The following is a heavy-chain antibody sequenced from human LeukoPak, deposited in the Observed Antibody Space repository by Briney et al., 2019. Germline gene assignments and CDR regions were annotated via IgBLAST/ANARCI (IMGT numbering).Heavy chain of an antibody. D-gene: IGHD3-10*01. CDR3: AREIQYYYGSGSYGFDY. CDR2: LYSGGDT. V-gene: IGHV3-66*01. J-gene: IGHJ4*02. CDR1: GFTVSSNY. Sequence: GGSLRLSCAASGFTVSSNYMGWVRQAPGKGLEWVSVLYSGGDTYYADSVKGRFIISRDNAKNSLYLQMNSLRAEDTAVYYCAREIQYYYGSGSYGFDYWGQGTLVTVSS.